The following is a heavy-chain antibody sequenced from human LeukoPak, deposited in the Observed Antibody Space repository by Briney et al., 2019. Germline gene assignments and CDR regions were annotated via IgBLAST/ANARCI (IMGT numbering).Heavy chain of an antibody. J-gene: IGHJ5*02. Sequence: SETLSLTCTVSGGSISSSSYYWGWIRQPPGKGLEWIGSIYYSGSTNYNPSLKSRVTISVDTSKNQFSLKLSSVTAADTAVYYCARRYSSSWYNWFDPWGQGTLVTVSS. V-gene: IGHV4-39*07. CDR3: ARRYSSSWYNWFDP. CDR1: GGSISSSSYY. D-gene: IGHD6-13*01. CDR2: IYYSGST.